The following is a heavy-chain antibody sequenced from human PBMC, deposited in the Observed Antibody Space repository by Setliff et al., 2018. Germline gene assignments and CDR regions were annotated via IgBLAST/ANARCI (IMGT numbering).Heavy chain of an antibody. D-gene: IGHD3-10*01. CDR2: IIPMFGT. Sequence: SVKVSCKASGGTFSSYVISWVREAPGQGLEWMGGIIPMFGTNYAQKFRGRVTITADESTSTAYMELSSLGSEDTAVYYCAGGQPLVRKYYYYMDVWGKGTTVTVSS. J-gene: IGHJ6*03. CDR1: GGTFSSYV. V-gene: IGHV1-69*13. CDR3: AGGQPLVRKYYYYMDV.